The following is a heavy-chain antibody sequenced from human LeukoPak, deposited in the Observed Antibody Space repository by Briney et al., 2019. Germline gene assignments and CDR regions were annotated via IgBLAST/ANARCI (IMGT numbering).Heavy chain of an antibody. CDR3: ARGQPSYYYYYGMDV. Sequence: SQTLSLTCTVSGGSINTGGNYWSWIRQHPGKGLEWIGDVYYYRGSTHYTPSLKSRLTISVDTSKNQFSLKLSSVTAADTAVYYCARGQPSYYYYYGMDVWGQGTTVTVSS. D-gene: IGHD2-2*01. CDR1: GGSINTGGNY. V-gene: IGHV4-31*03. J-gene: IGHJ6*02. CDR2: VYYYRGST.